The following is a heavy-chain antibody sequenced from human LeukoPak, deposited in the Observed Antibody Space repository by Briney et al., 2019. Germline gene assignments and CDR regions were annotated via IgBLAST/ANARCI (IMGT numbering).Heavy chain of an antibody. CDR2: LYYSGRT. V-gene: IGHV4-59*08. CDR1: GGSLSSYY. D-gene: IGHD5-24*01. Sequence: PSETLFLTCTVPGGSLSSYYWSWIRQPPGKGLGWVGHLYYSGRTNYNPSLKSRVTISVDTSKNQFSLKLSSVTAADTAVYYCARHIEMATIGPPTELSYYYYGMDVWGQGTTVTVSS. J-gene: IGHJ6*02. CDR3: ARHIEMATIGPPTELSYYYYGMDV.